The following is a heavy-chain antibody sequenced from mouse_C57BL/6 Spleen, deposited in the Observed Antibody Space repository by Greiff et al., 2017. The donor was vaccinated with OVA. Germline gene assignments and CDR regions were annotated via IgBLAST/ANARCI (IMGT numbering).Heavy chain of an antibody. Sequence: EVQLVESGAELVKPGASVKLSCTASGFNIKDYYMHWVKQRTEQGLEWIGRIDPEDGETKYAPKFQGKATITADTSSNTAYLQLSSLTSEDTAVYYCAREGITTVVATPYYFDYWGQGTTLTVSS. V-gene: IGHV14-2*01. CDR3: AREGITTVVATPYYFDY. D-gene: IGHD1-1*01. CDR1: GFNIKDYY. CDR2: IDPEDGET. J-gene: IGHJ2*01.